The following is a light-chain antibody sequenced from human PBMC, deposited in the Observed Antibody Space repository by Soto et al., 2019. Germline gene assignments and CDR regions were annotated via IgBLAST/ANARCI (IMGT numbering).Light chain of an antibody. CDR3: QQRSNWPPIT. CDR1: QSVSNSY. J-gene: IGKJ5*01. V-gene: IGKV3D-20*02. Sequence: EIVLTQSPGTLSLSPGERATLSCRASQSVSNSYLAWYQQKPGQAPRLLMYGASNRATGIPDRFSGSGSETDFTLTISSLEPEDFAVYYCQQRSNWPPITFGQGTRLEIK. CDR2: GAS.